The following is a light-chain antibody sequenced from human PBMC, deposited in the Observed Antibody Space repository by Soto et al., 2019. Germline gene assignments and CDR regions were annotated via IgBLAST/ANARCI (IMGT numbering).Light chain of an antibody. J-gene: IGKJ2*01. CDR1: QSISSY. Sequence: DIQMTQSPSSLSASVGDRVTITCRARQSISSYLNWYQQKPGKAPKLLIYAASSLQSGVPSRFSGSGSGTDFTLTISSLQPEDFATYYCQQSYSTPPTFGQGTNLEIK. V-gene: IGKV1-39*01. CDR2: AAS. CDR3: QQSYSTPPT.